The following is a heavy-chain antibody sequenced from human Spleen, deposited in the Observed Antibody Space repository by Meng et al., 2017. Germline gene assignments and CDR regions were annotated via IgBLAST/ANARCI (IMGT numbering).Heavy chain of an antibody. CDR1: GCSISSISYY. CDR3: QAAAGIDY. D-gene: IGHD6-13*01. V-gene: IGHV4-39*07. J-gene: IGHJ4*02. CDR2: MYYCGSA. Sequence: PLQASRPGRLNPPETLSRTCTVAGCSISSISYYWCWIRHPPGQGLVWIGSMYYCGSAHYYPSLKSRVTISVDTSKNQFSLKVTSVTAADTAVYYCQAAAGIDYWGQGTLVTVSS.